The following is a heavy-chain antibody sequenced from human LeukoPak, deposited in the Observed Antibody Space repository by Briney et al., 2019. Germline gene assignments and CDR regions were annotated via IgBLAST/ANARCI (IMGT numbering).Heavy chain of an antibody. CDR1: GFTFSNYA. CDR3: AKWGDYDILTGYYDSDY. V-gene: IGHV3-23*01. Sequence: GASLRLSCAASGFTFSNYAMSWVRQAPGKGLEWVSAIVGSGGSTYYADSVKGRFTISRDNPKNTLYLQMNSLRADDTAVYYCAKWGDYDILTGYYDSDYWGQGTLVTVSS. CDR2: IVGSGGST. D-gene: IGHD3-9*01. J-gene: IGHJ4*02.